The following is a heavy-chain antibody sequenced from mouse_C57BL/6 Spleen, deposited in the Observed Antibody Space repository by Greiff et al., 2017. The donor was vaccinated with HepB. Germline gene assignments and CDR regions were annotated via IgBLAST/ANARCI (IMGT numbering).Heavy chain of an antibody. D-gene: IGHD1-1*01. J-gene: IGHJ2*01. Sequence: VHVKQSGPELVKPGASVKISCKASGYSFTGYYMNWVKQSPEKSLEWIGEINPSTGGTTYNQKFKAKATLTVDKSSSTAYMQLKSLTSEDSAVYYCARLLRYFDYWGQGTTLTVSS. CDR3: ARLLRYFDY. CDR1: GYSFTGYY. V-gene: IGHV1-42*01. CDR2: INPSTGGT.